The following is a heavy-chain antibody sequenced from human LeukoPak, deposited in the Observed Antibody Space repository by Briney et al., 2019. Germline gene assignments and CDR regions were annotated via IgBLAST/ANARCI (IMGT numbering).Heavy chain of an antibody. CDR1: GFTFSSYA. V-gene: IGHV3-48*01. Sequence: PGGSLRLSCAASGFTFSSYAMNWVRQAPGKGLEWVSYISSSSSTIYYADSVKGRFTISRDNAKNSLYLQMNSLRAEDTAVYYCARGQVAGTAYWGQGTLVTVSS. D-gene: IGHD6-19*01. CDR2: ISSSSSTI. J-gene: IGHJ4*02. CDR3: ARGQVAGTAY.